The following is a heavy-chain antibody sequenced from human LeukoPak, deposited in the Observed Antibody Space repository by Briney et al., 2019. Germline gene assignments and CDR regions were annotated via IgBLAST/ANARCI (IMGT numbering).Heavy chain of an antibody. J-gene: IGHJ6*02. CDR2: ISGSGGRT. Sequence: GGSLRLSCAASGFTFSSCAMSWVRQAPGKGLEWVSGISGSGGRTYYADSVQGRFTISRDNSKSTLYLQMNSLRAEDTAVYYCAKEDLYYDFWSGYNYYYGMDVWGQGTTVTVSS. CDR3: AKEDLYYDFWSGYNYYYGMDV. V-gene: IGHV3-23*01. CDR1: GFTFSSCA. D-gene: IGHD3-3*01.